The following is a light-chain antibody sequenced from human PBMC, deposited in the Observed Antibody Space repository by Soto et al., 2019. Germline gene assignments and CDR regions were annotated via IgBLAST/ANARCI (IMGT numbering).Light chain of an antibody. J-gene: IGKJ1*01. CDR2: AAS. CDR1: QSVTSNY. Sequence: EVVLTQSPGTVSLSPGERATLSCRASQSVTSNYLAWYQQKPVQAPRLLIYAASSRATGIPDRFSGSGSGTDFTLSISRLEPEDFAVYYCHQYGSSITWTFGQGTKVEIK. V-gene: IGKV3-20*01. CDR3: HQYGSSITWT.